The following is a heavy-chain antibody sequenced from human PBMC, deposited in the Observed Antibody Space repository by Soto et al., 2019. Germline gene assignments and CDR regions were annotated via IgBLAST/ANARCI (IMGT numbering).Heavy chain of an antibody. CDR3: ASRYRGGGQYYYYYYGMAV. Sequence: PXXTLSLPCTVSGGSFSSSGYYWGWIRQPPGKGLEWIGSIYYSGSTYYNPSLNIRVTISLDTSKNQFSLKLISVTAAYTALYYCASRYRGGGQYYYYYYGMAVWGQGTTAPVS. D-gene: IGHD2-21*01. CDR1: GGSFSSSGYY. J-gene: IGHJ6*02. V-gene: IGHV4-39*01. CDR2: IYYSGST.